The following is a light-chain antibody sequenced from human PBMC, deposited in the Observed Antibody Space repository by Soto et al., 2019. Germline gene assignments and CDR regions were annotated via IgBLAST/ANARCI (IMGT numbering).Light chain of an antibody. CDR2: VNRDGSH. Sequence: QLVLTQLPSASASLGASVKLTCSLSSGHSNYAIAWHQQQPEKGPRYLMKVNRDGSHSKGDGIPDRFSGSISGAERYLTIPSPQCGEGADYSCQPGGPGFGVFGGGTKLPVL. J-gene: IGLJ3*02. CDR3: QPGGPGFGV. CDR1: SGHSNYA. V-gene: IGLV4-69*02.